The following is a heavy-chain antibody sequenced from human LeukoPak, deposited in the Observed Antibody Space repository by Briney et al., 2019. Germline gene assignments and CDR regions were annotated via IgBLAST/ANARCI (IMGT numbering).Heavy chain of an antibody. V-gene: IGHV4-39*07. D-gene: IGHD3-22*01. CDR2: IYYSGST. Sequence: PSETLSLTCTVSGGSISSSSYYWGWIRQPPGKGLEWIGSIYYSGSTYYNPSLKSRVTISVDTSKNQFSLKLSSVTAADTAVYYCARDYYDPPHGMDVWGQGTTVTVSS. CDR3: ARDYYDPPHGMDV. J-gene: IGHJ6*02. CDR1: GGSISSSSYY.